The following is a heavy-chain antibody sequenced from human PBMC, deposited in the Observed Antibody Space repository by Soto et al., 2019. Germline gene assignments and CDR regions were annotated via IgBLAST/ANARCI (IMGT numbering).Heavy chain of an antibody. V-gene: IGHV4-39*01. CDR2: IYYSGST. Sequence: SETLSLTCTVSGGSISSSSYYWGWIRQPPGKGLEWIGSIYYSGSTYYNPSLKSRVTISVDTSKNQFSLKLSSVTAADTAVYYCASNYEGYYYCYGMDVWGQGTTVTVSS. CDR3: ASNYEGYYYCYGMDV. J-gene: IGHJ6*02. CDR1: GGSISSSSYY. D-gene: IGHD1-7*01.